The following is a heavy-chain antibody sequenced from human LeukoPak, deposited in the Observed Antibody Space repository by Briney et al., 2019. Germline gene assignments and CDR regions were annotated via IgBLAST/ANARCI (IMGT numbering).Heavy chain of an antibody. Sequence: ASVKVSCKASGYTFTSYAMHWVCQAPGQRLEWMGWINAGNGNTKYSQKFQGRVTITRDTSASTAYMELSSLRSEDTAVYYCARDAAAMVPYYFDYWGQGTLVTVSS. CDR2: INAGNGNT. CDR3: ARDAAAMVPYYFDY. V-gene: IGHV1-3*01. D-gene: IGHD5-18*01. CDR1: GYTFTSYA. J-gene: IGHJ4*02.